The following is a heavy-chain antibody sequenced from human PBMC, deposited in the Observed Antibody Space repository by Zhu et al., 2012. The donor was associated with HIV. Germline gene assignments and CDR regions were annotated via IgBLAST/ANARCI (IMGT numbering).Heavy chain of an antibody. CDR2: INHSGST. CDR1: GGSFSDDY. V-gene: IGHV4-34*01. Sequence: QVQLQQWGAGLLKPSETLSLTCAIYGGSFSDDYWTWIRQPPGKGLEWIGGINHSGSTRYNPSLRSRVILSGDTSKNQFSLKVTSVTAADTAVYYCARVRSGTFXAIHHSYYYMDVWAKRATVTVSS. CDR3: ARVRSGTFXAIHHSYYYMDV. J-gene: IGHJ6*03. D-gene: IGHD6-25*01.